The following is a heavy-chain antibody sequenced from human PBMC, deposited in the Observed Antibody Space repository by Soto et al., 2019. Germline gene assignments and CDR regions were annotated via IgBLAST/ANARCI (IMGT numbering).Heavy chain of an antibody. D-gene: IGHD3-10*01. Sequence: TLSLTCAVYGGSFSGHYWSWIRQPPGKGLEWIGEINHSGSTNSNPSLKSRVTISVDTSKNQFSLKLTSVTAADTAVYYCARVIRGAYYNSPLDTWGQGTVVTVSS. V-gene: IGHV4-34*01. J-gene: IGHJ5*02. CDR2: INHSGST. CDR3: ARVIRGAYYNSPLDT. CDR1: GGSFSGHY.